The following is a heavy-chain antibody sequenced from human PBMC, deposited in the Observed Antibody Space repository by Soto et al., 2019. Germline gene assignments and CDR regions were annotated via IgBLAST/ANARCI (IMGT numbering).Heavy chain of an antibody. V-gene: IGHV1-69*01. CDR1: GGTFSSYA. J-gene: IGHJ4*02. D-gene: IGHD5-18*01. CDR2: IIPSFGTA. Sequence: HVQLVQSVAEVTKPGSSVNVSCKASGGTFSSYAISWVRQAPGQGLEWMGGIIPSFGTANYAQKFQGRVTITADESTSTAYMELSSLRSEDTAVYYCARDPTGYSYGLNDYWGQGTLVTVSS. CDR3: ARDPTGYSYGLNDY.